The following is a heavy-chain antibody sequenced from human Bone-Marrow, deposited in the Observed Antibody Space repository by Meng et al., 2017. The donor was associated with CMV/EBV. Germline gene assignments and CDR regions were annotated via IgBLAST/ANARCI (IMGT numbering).Heavy chain of an antibody. Sequence: GESLKISCAASGFTVSSYWMHWVRQAPGKGLVWVSRINSDGSSTSYADSVKGRFTISRDNAKNTLYLQINSLRAEDTAVYYCARDSPSYYDFLSGYYTHYYYGMDVWGQGTTVTVSS. J-gene: IGHJ6*02. D-gene: IGHD3-3*01. CDR2: INSDGSST. CDR1: GFTVSSYW. CDR3: ARDSPSYYDFLSGYYTHYYYGMDV. V-gene: IGHV3-74*01.